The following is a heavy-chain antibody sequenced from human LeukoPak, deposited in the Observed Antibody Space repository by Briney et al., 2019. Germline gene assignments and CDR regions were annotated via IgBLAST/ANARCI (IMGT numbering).Heavy chain of an antibody. Sequence: GGSLRLSCAASGLSISNYWMSWVRQTPAKGLAWVANIKPDGSEKNYVESVKGRFTISRDNAKNSPYLQMNSLTDEDTAVYYCARGGWNSDYWGQGTLVTVSS. J-gene: IGHJ4*02. CDR2: IKPDGSEK. CDR3: ARGGWNSDY. D-gene: IGHD1-7*01. CDR1: GLSISNYW. V-gene: IGHV3-7*01.